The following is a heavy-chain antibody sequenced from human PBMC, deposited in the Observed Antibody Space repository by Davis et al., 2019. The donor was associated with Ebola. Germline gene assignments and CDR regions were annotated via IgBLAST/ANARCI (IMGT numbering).Heavy chain of an antibody. CDR2: IIPILGAT. J-gene: IGHJ5*02. CDR3: ARSFSSTFVGWFDP. D-gene: IGHD6-13*01. V-gene: IGHV1-69*13. CDR1: GYSFSSYS. Sequence: SVKVSCKASGYSFSSYSFTWVRQAPGQGLEWMGGIIPILGATNYAQSFQGRVTITADESTSTAYMELSSLRSEDTAVYYCARSFSSTFVGWFDPWGQGTLVTVSS.